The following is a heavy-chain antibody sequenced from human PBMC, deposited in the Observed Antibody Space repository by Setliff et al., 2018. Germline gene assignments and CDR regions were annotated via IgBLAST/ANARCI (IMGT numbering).Heavy chain of an antibody. CDR1: GFTFSTYT. J-gene: IGHJ4*02. CDR2: IDTSSSYI. V-gene: IGHV3-21*01. D-gene: IGHD2-2*01. Sequence: LRLSCAASGFTFSTYTMNWVRQAPGKGLEWVSSIDTSSSYIYYADSVKGRFTISRGNAENSLYLQMNSLRAEDTAVYYCARSESCGATNCSPFDYWGQGTLVTVSS. CDR3: ARSESCGATNCSPFDY.